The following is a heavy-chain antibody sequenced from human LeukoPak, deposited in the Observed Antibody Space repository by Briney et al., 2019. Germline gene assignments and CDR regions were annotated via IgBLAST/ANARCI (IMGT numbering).Heavy chain of an antibody. D-gene: IGHD4-23*01. J-gene: IGHJ4*02. CDR3: ARVFDRGYGGIRIDY. V-gene: IGHV3-48*04. CDR1: GFVFSSYS. CDR2: ISSGSPTM. Sequence: GGSLGLSCAASGFVFSSYSMNWVRQAPGKGLEWVSYISSGSPTMFYADSAKGRFTISRDNAKNSVYLQMNSLGAEDTAVYYCARVFDRGYGGIRIDYWGQGTLVTVSS.